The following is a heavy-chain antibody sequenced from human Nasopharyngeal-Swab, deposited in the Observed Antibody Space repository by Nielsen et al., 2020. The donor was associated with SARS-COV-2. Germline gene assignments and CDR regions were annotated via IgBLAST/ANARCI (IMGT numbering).Heavy chain of an antibody. CDR3: TRCGGGCYSGRDY. D-gene: IGHD2-15*01. J-gene: IGHJ4*02. CDR1: GFTFSDSA. CDR2: IRSKGNTYAT. Sequence: GESLKISCAASGFTFSDSAIHWVRQASGTGLEWVGRIRSKGNTYATAYAASVKGRFIIFRDDPTNTAYLQMNSLKTEDTAVYYCTRCGGGCYSGRDYWGQGTLVTVSS. V-gene: IGHV3-73*01.